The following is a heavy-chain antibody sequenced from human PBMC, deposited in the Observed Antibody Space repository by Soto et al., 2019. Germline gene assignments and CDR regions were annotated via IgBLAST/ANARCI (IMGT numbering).Heavy chain of an antibody. V-gene: IGHV3-23*01. J-gene: IGHJ3*02. Sequence: EVQLLESGGGLVPPGGSLRLSCAASGFTFNIFAMTWVRQAPGKGLEWVSSIIGSGDYAKYTDSVQGRFTISRDNSRNTLYLQMNSLRREDTALYYCARDPNGDYIGAFDNWGQGTMVTVSS. CDR2: IIGSGDYA. CDR3: ARDPNGDYIGAFDN. CDR1: GFTFNIFA. D-gene: IGHD4-17*01.